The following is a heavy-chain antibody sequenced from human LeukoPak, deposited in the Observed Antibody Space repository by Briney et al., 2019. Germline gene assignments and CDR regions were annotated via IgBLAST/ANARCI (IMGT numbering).Heavy chain of an antibody. CDR1: GFTFSSYG. J-gene: IGHJ5*02. D-gene: IGHD1-26*01. CDR2: ISYDGSNK. CDR3: AKDRGSYYTP. V-gene: IGHV3-30*18. Sequence: GGSLRLSCAASGFTFSSYGMHWVRQAPGKGLEWVAVISYDGSNKYYADSVKGRFTISRDNSKNTLYLQMNSLRAEDTAVYYRAKDRGSYYTPWGQGTLVTVSS.